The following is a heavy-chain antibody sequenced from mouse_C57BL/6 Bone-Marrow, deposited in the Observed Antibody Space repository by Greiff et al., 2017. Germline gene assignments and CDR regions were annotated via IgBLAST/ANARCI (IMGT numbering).Heavy chain of an antibody. Sequence: VQLQQSGAELARPGASVKLSCKASGYTFTSYGISWVKQRTGQGLEWIGEIYPRSGSTYYNEKFKGKATLTADKSSSTAYMELRSLTSEDSAVYFCARSLIPVSYYWGQGTTLTVSS. J-gene: IGHJ2*01. D-gene: IGHD6-2*01. CDR2: IYPRSGST. CDR1: GYTFTSYG. CDR3: ARSLIPVSYY. V-gene: IGHV1-81*01.